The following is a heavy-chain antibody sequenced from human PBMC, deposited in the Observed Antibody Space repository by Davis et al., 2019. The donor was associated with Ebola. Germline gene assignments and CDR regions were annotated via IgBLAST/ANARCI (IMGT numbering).Heavy chain of an antibody. CDR1: GFTFSDFP. J-gene: IGHJ4*02. CDR2: IPYDGSNK. Sequence: PGGSLRLSCAASGFTFSDFPMHWVRQAPGKGLEWVAGIPYDGSNKNYADSVRGRFTISRDNSKSTLSLQMNSLRTEDTAVYYCARDIGAVMVLFDYWGQGTLVTVSP. V-gene: IGHV3-30-3*01. D-gene: IGHD4/OR15-4a*01. CDR3: ARDIGAVMVLFDY.